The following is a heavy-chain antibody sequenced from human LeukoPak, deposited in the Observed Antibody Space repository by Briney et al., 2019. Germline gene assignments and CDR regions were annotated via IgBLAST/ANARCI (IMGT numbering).Heavy chain of an antibody. J-gene: IGHJ4*02. CDR1: GYTFTTYD. D-gene: IGHD5-18*01. Sequence: ASVKVSCKASGYTFTTYDINWVRQATGQGLEWMGWMNPNSGNTGYAQKFQGRVTMTRNTSMSTAYMELNSLRSEDTAVYYCARVRAIQLWFSQWAYYFDYWGQGTLVTVSS. V-gene: IGHV1-8*01. CDR2: MNPNSGNT. CDR3: ARVRAIQLWFSQWAYYFDY.